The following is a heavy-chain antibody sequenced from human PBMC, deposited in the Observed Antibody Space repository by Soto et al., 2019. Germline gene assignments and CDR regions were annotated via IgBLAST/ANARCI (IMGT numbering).Heavy chain of an antibody. CDR3: ARATEGAMASYFDY. CDR2: IYTSGST. V-gene: IGHV4-4*07. CDR1: CGSISSYY. J-gene: IGHJ4*02. D-gene: IGHD5-18*01. Sequence: SETLSLTCTVSCGSISSYYLSWIRQPAGKGLEWIGRIYTSGSTNYNPSLKSRVTMSVDTSKNQFSLKLSSVTAADTAVYYCARATEGAMASYFDYWGQGTLVTVYS.